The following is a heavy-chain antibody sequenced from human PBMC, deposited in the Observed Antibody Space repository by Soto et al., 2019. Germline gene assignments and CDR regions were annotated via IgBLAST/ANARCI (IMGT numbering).Heavy chain of an antibody. Sequence: EVQLVESGGGLVQPGGSLRLSCAASGFTVSSNYMSWVRQAPGKGLEWVSVIYSGGSTYYADSVKGRFTISRHNSTNTLYLQMNSLRAEDTAVYYCARGLSSSWLGVDYWGQGTLVTVSS. CDR3: ARGLSSSWLGVDY. CDR1: GFTVSSNY. CDR2: IYSGGST. V-gene: IGHV3-53*04. J-gene: IGHJ4*02. D-gene: IGHD6-13*01.